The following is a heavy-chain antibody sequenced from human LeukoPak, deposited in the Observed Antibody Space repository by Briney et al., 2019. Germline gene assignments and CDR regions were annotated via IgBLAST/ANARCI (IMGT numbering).Heavy chain of an antibody. J-gene: IGHJ5*02. Sequence: PSETLSLTCTVSGGSISSSSYYWGWIRQPPGKGLEWIGSIYYSGGTYYNPSLKSRVTISVDTSKNQFSLKLSSVTAADTAVYYCARHPPYYDFWSGFACWFDPWGQGTLVTVSS. CDR3: ARHPPYYDFWSGFACWFDP. D-gene: IGHD3-3*01. CDR1: GGSISSSSYY. V-gene: IGHV4-39*01. CDR2: IYYSGGT.